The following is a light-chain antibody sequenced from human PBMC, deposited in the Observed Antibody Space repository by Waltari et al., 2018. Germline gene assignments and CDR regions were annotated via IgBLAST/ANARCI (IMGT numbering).Light chain of an antibody. CDR3: SSYTNSGNVV. CDR1: SSDLGRYNY. V-gene: IGLV2-14*03. CDR2: DVS. Sequence: QSALTQPASVSGSPGQAITISCTGTSSDLGRYNYVPWYQQHPGKAPKPVISDVSNRPSGVSNRVAGSKSGNTASLTISGLQAEDGAHYYCSSYTNSGNVVFGGGTKLTVL. J-gene: IGLJ2*01.